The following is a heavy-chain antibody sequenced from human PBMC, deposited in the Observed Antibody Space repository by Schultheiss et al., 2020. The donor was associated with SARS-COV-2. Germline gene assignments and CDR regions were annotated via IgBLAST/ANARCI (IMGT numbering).Heavy chain of an antibody. Sequence: ASVKVSCKASGYTFTSYGISWVRQAPGQGLEWMGWISTYNANTNYAQKLQGRVTLTADTSTSTAYMELSSLRSEDTAVYYCARGGATNWHYYYGMDVWGQGTTVTVSS. V-gene: IGHV1-18*01. CDR2: ISTYNANT. CDR1: GYTFTSYG. D-gene: IGHD7-27*01. J-gene: IGHJ6*02. CDR3: ARGGATNWHYYYGMDV.